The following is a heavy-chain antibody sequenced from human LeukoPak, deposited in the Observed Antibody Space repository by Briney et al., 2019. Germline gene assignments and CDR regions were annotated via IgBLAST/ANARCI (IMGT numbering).Heavy chain of an antibody. CDR2: INPSGGGT. V-gene: IGHV1-2*02. Sequence: ASVKVSCTASRYTFTVYYIHWVRQAPGQGLEWMGWINPSGGGTKYAQKFQGRVTMTRDTSINTAYMDLSTLTSDDTAVYFCARRYCSGGSCYPDYWGQGTLVTVSS. CDR1: RYTFTVYY. J-gene: IGHJ4*02. D-gene: IGHD2-15*01. CDR3: ARRYCSGGSCYPDY.